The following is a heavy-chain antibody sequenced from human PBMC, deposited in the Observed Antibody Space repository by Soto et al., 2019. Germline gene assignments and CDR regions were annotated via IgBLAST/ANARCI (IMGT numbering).Heavy chain of an antibody. V-gene: IGHV1-69*12. CDR3: ARVGCSTSSHSYYYGMDV. CDR2: IIPIFGTA. D-gene: IGHD2-2*01. J-gene: IGHJ6*02. Sequence: QVQLVQSGAEVKKPGSSVKVSCKASGGTFSSYAISWVRQAPGQGLEWMGGIIPIFGTANYAQKFQGRVTITADESTSTAYMELSSLRSEDTAVYYCARVGCSTSSHSYYYGMDVWGQGTTVTVSS. CDR1: GGTFSSYA.